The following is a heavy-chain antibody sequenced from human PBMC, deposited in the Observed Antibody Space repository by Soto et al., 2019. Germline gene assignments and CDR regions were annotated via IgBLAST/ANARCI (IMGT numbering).Heavy chain of an antibody. CDR1: GYTFTSYA. CDR3: ARVGANYDILTGYFSAYYFDY. CDR2: INAGNGNT. D-gene: IGHD3-9*01. J-gene: IGHJ4*02. Sequence: GASVKVSCKASGYTFTSYAMHWVRQAPGQRLEWMGWINAGNGNTKYSQKFQGRVTITRDTSASTAYMELSSLRSEDTAVYYCARVGANYDILTGYFSAYYFDYWGQGTLVNVSS. V-gene: IGHV1-3*01.